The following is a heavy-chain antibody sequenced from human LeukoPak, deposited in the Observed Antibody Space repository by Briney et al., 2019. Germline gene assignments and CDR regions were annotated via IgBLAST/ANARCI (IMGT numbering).Heavy chain of an antibody. D-gene: IGHD3-16*01. V-gene: IGHV3-48*03. J-gene: IGHJ4*02. CDR3: ARVGAYAAVNC. CDR2: ISSSGSTI. Sequence: PGGSLRLSCAASGLTFSTYEMNWVRQAPGKGLEWVSYISSSGSTIYYADSVKGRFTISRDNAKNSLYLQMNSLRAEDTAVYYCARVGAYAAVNCWGQGTLVTVSS. CDR1: GLTFSTYE.